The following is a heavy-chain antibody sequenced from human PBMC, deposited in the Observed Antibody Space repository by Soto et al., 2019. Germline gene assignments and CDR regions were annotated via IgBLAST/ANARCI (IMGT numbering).Heavy chain of an antibody. J-gene: IGHJ5*02. CDR3: PRRTSNETYKVKPSTP. CDR1: GYSFTSYC. CDR2: IYPGDSDT. D-gene: IGHD1-20*01. Sequence: WESLKVSCKGSGYSFTSYCIGCVLQMPGKGLEWMGIIYPGDSDTRYSPSFQGQVTISADKSISTAYLQWSSLKASDTAMFYYPRRTSNETYKVKPSTPGGKGPLVT. V-gene: IGHV5-51*01.